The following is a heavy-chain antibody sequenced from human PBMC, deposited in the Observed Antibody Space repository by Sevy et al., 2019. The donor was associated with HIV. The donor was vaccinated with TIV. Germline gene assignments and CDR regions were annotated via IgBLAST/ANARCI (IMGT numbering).Heavy chain of an antibody. Sequence: GGSLRLSCAASGFTFFSHVMSWVRQAPGKGLEWVSGLSGSGGTTYYADSVKGRFSISRDNSRNKLYLQMSSLRIEDTSVDYCATGTTDSSISWVFDVWGQGTMVTVSS. CDR1: GFTFFSHV. CDR3: ATGTTDSSISWVFDV. J-gene: IGHJ3*01. CDR2: LSGSGGTT. V-gene: IGHV3-23*01. D-gene: IGHD6-13*01.